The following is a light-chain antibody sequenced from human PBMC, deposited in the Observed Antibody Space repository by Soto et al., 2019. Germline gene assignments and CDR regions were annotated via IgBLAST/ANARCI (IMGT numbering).Light chain of an antibody. CDR1: QTISSW. V-gene: IGKV1-5*03. CDR2: KAS. J-gene: IGKJ1*01. Sequence: IQMTQSPSSLSASVGDRVTITCRASQTISSWLAWYQQKPGKAPKLLIYKASTLKSGVPSRFSGSGSGTDFTLTISRLEPEDFAVYYCQQYGSLSWTFGQGTKVDIK. CDR3: QQYGSLSWT.